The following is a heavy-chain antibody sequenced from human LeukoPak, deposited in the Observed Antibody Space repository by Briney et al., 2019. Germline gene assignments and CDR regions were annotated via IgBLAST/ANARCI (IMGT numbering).Heavy chain of an antibody. J-gene: IGHJ4*02. D-gene: IGHD1-26*01. CDR3: ARASGSYDY. V-gene: IGHV3-33*01. CDR1: GFTFSING. CDR2: IWNEGSNN. Sequence: GGSLRPSCAAPGFTFSINGMPWVRQSPGKGLEWVAVIWNEGSNNYYADSVKGRFTISRDNSKNTLFLQMNSLRAEDTAVYYCARASGSYDYWGQGTLVTVSS.